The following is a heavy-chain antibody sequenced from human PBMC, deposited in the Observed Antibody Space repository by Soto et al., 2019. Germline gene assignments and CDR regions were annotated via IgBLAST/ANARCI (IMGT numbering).Heavy chain of an antibody. CDR3: ARGPVISAWYFGGN. D-gene: IGHD6-19*01. Sequence: QVQLVESGGGVVQPGRSLRLSCAESGFTFSSYGMHWVRQAPGKGLEWMAGIWSDGSDKYYADSVKGRFTISRDNSKNTLFLQMNSLRAEDTAVYFCARGPVISAWYFGGNWGQGTLVTVSS. V-gene: IGHV3-33*01. CDR2: IWSDGSDK. CDR1: GFTFSSYG. J-gene: IGHJ4*02.